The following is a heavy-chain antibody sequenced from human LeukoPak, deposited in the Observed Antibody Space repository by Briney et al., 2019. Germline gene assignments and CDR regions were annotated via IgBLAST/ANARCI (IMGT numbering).Heavy chain of an antibody. CDR3: AKAAEYYYGSGSYYLVD. CDR1: GFTFSSYG. J-gene: IGHJ4*02. Sequence: PGGSLRLSCAASGFTFSSYGMHWVRQAPGKGLEWVAVISYDGSKKYYADSVKGRFTISRDNSKKTLYLQMNSPRAEDTAVYYCAKAAEYYYGSGSYYLVDWGQGTLVTVSS. D-gene: IGHD3-10*01. CDR2: ISYDGSKK. V-gene: IGHV3-30*18.